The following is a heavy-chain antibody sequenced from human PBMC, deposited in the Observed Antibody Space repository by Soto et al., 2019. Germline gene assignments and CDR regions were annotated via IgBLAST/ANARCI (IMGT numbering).Heavy chain of an antibody. CDR2: MIPIFSTP. J-gene: IGHJ5*02. V-gene: IGHV1-69*05. CDR3: AGPIQYYFDTSAQSAWFDP. CDR1: GGTFGSYA. D-gene: IGHD3-22*01. Sequence: QVQLVQSGAEVKKPGSSVKVSCKTSGGTFGSYAISWVRQAPGQGLEWMGGMIPIFSTPNYAQKFQGRVTLTSDASTSTACLELSSLRSEDTAVYYCAGPIQYYFDTSAQSAWFDPWGQGTLVTVSS.